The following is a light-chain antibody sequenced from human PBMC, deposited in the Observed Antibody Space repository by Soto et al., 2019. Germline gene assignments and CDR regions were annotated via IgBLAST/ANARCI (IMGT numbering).Light chain of an antibody. CDR2: EVN. CDR3: SSYTSLSTGV. Sequence: QSALTQPASVSGSPGQSITISCTGTSSDVGGYNYVSWYQHHPGKAPKLMIYEVNYRPSGVSNRFSGSKSGNTASLTISGLQAEDEADYYCSSYTSLSTGVFGTGTKLTVL. J-gene: IGLJ1*01. V-gene: IGLV2-14*01. CDR1: SSDVGGYNY.